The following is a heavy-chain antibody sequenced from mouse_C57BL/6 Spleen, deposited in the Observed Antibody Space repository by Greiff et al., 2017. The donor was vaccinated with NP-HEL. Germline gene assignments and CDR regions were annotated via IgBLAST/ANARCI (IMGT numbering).Heavy chain of an antibody. V-gene: IGHV1-26*01. D-gene: IGHD2-4*01. Sequence: VQLQQSGPELVKPGASVKISCKASGYTFTDYYMNWVKQSHGKSLEWIGDINPNNGGTSYNQKFKGKATLTVDKSSSTAYMELRSLTSEDSAVYYCARKTNDYDLYYFDYWGQGTTLTVSS. CDR3: ARKTNDYDLYYFDY. J-gene: IGHJ2*01. CDR1: GYTFTDYY. CDR2: INPNNGGT.